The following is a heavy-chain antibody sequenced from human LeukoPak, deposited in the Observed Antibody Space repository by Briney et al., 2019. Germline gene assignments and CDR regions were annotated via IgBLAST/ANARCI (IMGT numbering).Heavy chain of an antibody. CDR3: ARSDSNTWYSLHDY. CDR1: GFTFSDYW. CDR2: IKPDGSEK. Sequence: PGGSLRLSCAASGFTFSDYWMSWVRQAPGKGLQWVANIKPDGSEKYYVDSVKGRFTISRDNAKNSLYLQMNSLRAEDTAVYYCARSDSNTWYSLHDYWGQGTLVTVSS. V-gene: IGHV3-7*01. J-gene: IGHJ4*02. D-gene: IGHD6-13*01.